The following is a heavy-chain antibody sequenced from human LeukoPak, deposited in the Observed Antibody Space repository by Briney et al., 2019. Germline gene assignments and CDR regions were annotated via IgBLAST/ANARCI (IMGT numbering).Heavy chain of an antibody. Sequence: ASVKVSCKASGYTFTSYDINWVRQATGQGLEWMGWMNPNSGNTGYAQKFQGRVTMTRNTSISTAYMELGSLRSEDTAVYYCARRDYYDFWSGYYWYYYGMDVWGQGTTVTVSS. CDR2: MNPNSGNT. CDR1: GYTFTSYD. CDR3: ARRDYYDFWSGYYWYYYGMDV. J-gene: IGHJ6*02. D-gene: IGHD3-3*01. V-gene: IGHV1-8*01.